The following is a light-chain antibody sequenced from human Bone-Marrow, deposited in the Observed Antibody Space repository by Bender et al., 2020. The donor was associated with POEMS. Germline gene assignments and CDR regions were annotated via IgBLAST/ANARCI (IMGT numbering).Light chain of an antibody. CDR2: NDN. Sequence: QSVLTQPPSVSGTPGQSVTISCSGASSNIGTNTVNWFQQLPGTAPELLIYNDNLRPSGVPDRFSGSKSGTSASLAISGLQSEDEADYYCAAWDDSLDGSVVFGGGTKLTVL. J-gene: IGLJ2*01. CDR3: AAWDDSLDGSVV. V-gene: IGLV1-44*01. CDR1: SSNIGTNT.